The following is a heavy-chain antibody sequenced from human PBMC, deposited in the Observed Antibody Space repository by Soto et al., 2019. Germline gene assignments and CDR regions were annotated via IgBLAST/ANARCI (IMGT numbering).Heavy chain of an antibody. D-gene: IGHD2-15*01. CDR1: GFTFSSCA. CDR3: AKERNSWYSSGSDS. J-gene: IGHJ4*02. V-gene: IGHV3-23*01. Sequence: EVQLLESGGCLVQAGGSLRVSCAASGFTFSSCAMGWVRQAPGKGLEWVSSISVNGGSTYYADSVKGRFTISRDNSKNILYLHMISLRAEDTAVYYCAKERNSWYSSGSDSWGQGTLVTVSS. CDR2: ISVNGGST.